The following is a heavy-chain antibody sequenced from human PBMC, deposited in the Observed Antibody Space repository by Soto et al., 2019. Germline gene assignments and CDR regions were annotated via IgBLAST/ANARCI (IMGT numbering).Heavy chain of an antibody. Sequence: QVQLVESGGGVVQPGRSLRLSCAASGFTFSNFGMHWVRQAPGKGLEWVAVISSDGSDNYYSDSVKGRFTISRDNSKNTLFLQMNSLRVEDTAVYYCAKGSEVARQELDYWGQGTLVTVSS. CDR1: GFTFSNFG. J-gene: IGHJ4*02. CDR3: AKGSEVARQELDY. D-gene: IGHD2-15*01. CDR2: ISSDGSDN. V-gene: IGHV3-30*18.